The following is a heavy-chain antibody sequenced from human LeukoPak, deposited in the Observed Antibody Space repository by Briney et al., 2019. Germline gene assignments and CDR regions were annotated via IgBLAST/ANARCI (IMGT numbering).Heavy chain of an antibody. CDR3: AKFYDYYDSSGLSDAFDI. CDR2: IKQDGSEK. V-gene: IGHV3-7*01. Sequence: GGFLRLSCAASGFTFSSYWMSWVRQAPGKGLEWVANIKQDGSEKYYVDSVKGRFTISRDNSKNTLYLQMNSLRAEDTAVYYCAKFYDYYDSSGLSDAFDIWGQGTMVTVSS. D-gene: IGHD3-22*01. J-gene: IGHJ3*02. CDR1: GFTFSSYW.